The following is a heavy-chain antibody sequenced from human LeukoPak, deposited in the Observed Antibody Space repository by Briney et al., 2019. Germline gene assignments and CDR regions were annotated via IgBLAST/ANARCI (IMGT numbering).Heavy chain of an antibody. Sequence: SETLSLTCTASGGFISSYYWSWIRQPPGKGLEWIGYIYYSGSTNYNPSLKSRVTISVDTSKNQFSLKLSSVTAADTAVYYCARALDSLVGPQDFDYWGQGTLVTVSS. D-gene: IGHD1-26*01. V-gene: IGHV4-59*01. J-gene: IGHJ4*02. CDR3: ARALDSLVGPQDFDY. CDR1: GGFISSYY. CDR2: IYYSGST.